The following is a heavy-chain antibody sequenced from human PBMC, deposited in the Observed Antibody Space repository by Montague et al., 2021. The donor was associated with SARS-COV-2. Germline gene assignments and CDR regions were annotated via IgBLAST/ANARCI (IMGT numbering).Heavy chain of an antibody. Sequence: SLRLSCAASGFSFSNYDMYWVRQAPGKGLEWVSGIDTAGHTYYPGSVKGRFTISRENANNSLYLQMNSLRDGDTAAYYCARETTVQYYYAMDVWGQGTTVTVSS. J-gene: IGHJ6*02. CDR1: GFSFSNYD. CDR3: ARETTVQYYYAMDV. CDR2: IDTAGHT. D-gene: IGHD3-16*01. V-gene: IGHV3-13*04.